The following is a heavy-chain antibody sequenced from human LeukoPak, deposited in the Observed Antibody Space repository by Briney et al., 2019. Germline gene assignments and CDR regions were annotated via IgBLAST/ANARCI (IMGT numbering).Heavy chain of an antibody. CDR1: GFTFSSYA. Sequence: GGSLRLSCAASGFTFSSYAMRWVRQAPGKGLEWVSAISGSGGSTYYADSVKGRFTISRDNSKNTLYLQMNSLRAEDTAVYYCAKDEGAKGIAAAAAKLFDYWGQGTLVTVSS. J-gene: IGHJ4*02. V-gene: IGHV3-23*01. D-gene: IGHD6-13*01. CDR2: ISGSGGST. CDR3: AKDEGAKGIAAAAAKLFDY.